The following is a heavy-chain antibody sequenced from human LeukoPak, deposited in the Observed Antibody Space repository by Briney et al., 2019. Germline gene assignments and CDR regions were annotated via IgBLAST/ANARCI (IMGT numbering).Heavy chain of an antibody. V-gene: IGHV1-8*01. Sequence: ASVKVSCKASGYTFTSYDINWVRQATGQGLEWMGWMNPDSGNTGYAQKFQGRVTMTRNTSISTAYMELSSLRSDDTAVYYCARMNYDILTEYYYMDVWGKGTTVTISS. CDR3: ARMNYDILTEYYYMDV. CDR2: MNPDSGNT. J-gene: IGHJ6*03. CDR1: GYTFTSYD. D-gene: IGHD3-9*01.